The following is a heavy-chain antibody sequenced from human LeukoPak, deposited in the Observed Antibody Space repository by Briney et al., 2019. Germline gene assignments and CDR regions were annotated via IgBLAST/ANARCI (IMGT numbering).Heavy chain of an antibody. J-gene: IGHJ6*03. CDR1: GGSVSSGSYY. Sequence: PSETLSLTCTVSGGSVSSGSYYWTWIRQPPGRGLEWIGYIDYSGSTNYNPSLKSRVTISVETSKNQFSLKVSFVTAADTAVYYCARDFNDYYVHVWGKGTTVTVAS. CDR3: ARDFNDYYVHV. V-gene: IGHV4-61*01. CDR2: IDYSGST.